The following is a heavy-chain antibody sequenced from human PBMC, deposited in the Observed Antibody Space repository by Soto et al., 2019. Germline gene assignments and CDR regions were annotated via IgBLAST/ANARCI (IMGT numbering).Heavy chain of an antibody. CDR3: AKGKSWNYCLSDY. Sequence: QVQLVESGGGVVQPGRSLRLSCVASGFSFSSSGMHWVRQAPGKGLEWLAIVSYDEAIKDYADSVKGRFTISRDNSKNTLYLQMNSLRAEDTAVYYCAKGKSWNYCLSDYWGQGTLVIVSS. V-gene: IGHV3-30*18. CDR1: GFSFSSSG. J-gene: IGHJ4*02. D-gene: IGHD1-7*01. CDR2: VSYDEAIK.